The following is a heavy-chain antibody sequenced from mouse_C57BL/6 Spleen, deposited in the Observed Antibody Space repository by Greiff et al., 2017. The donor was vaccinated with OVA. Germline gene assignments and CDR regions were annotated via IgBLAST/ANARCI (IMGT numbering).Heavy chain of an antibody. J-gene: IGHJ4*01. Sequence: QVQLQQSGPELVKPGASVKISCKASGYAFSSSWMNWVKQRPGQGLEWIGRIYPGDGDTNYTGKFKGKATLTADKSSSTAYMQLSSLTSEDSAVYFCARFLGRSFYAMDYWGQGTSVTVSS. CDR3: ARFLGRSFYAMDY. CDR1: GYAFSSSW. V-gene: IGHV1-82*01. CDR2: IYPGDGDT. D-gene: IGHD4-1*01.